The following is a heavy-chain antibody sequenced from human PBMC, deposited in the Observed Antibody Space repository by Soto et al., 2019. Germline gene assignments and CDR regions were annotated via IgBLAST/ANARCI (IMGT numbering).Heavy chain of an antibody. J-gene: IGHJ6*02. Sequence: PSETLSLTCAVYGGSFSGYYWSWVRQPPGKGLEWIGEINHSGSTNYNPSLKSRITISVDTSKNQFSLKLSSVTAADTAVYYCARAGIVVAPAAMPVEDYYYYGMDVWGQGTTVTVSS. CDR2: INHSGST. CDR3: ARAGIVVAPAAMPVEDYYYYGMDV. V-gene: IGHV4-34*01. CDR1: GGSFSGYY. D-gene: IGHD2-2*01.